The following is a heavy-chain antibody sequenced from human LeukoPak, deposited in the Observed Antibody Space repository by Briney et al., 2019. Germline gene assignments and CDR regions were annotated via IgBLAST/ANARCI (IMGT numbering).Heavy chain of an antibody. CDR1: GGSISSSSYY. J-gene: IGHJ4*02. Sequence: PSETLSLTCTVSGGSISSSSYYWGWIRQPPGKGLEWIGRIYTSGSTNYNPSLKSRVTMSVDTSKNQFSLKLSSVTAADTAVYYCARDMYSSGWYTMYYFDYWGQGTLVTVSS. CDR3: ARDMYSSGWYTMYYFDY. CDR2: IYTSGST. D-gene: IGHD6-19*01. V-gene: IGHV4-39*07.